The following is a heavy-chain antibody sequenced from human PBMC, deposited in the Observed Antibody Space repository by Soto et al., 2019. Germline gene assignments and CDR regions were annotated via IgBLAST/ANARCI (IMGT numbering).Heavy chain of an antibody. Sequence: SVKVSCKASGGTFSSYAISWVRQAPGQGLEWMGGIIPIFGTANYAQKFQGRVTITADESTSTAYMELSSLRSEDTAVYYCASLNYDFWSGYIDYWGQGTLVTVSS. J-gene: IGHJ4*02. CDR1: GGTFSSYA. CDR2: IIPIFGTA. CDR3: ASLNYDFWSGYIDY. D-gene: IGHD3-3*01. V-gene: IGHV1-69*13.